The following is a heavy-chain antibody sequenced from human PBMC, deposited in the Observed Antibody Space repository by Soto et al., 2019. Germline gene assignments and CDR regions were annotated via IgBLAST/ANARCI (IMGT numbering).Heavy chain of an antibody. CDR3: ARLEGLATISYYFDF. CDR2: IYYSGST. V-gene: IGHV4-39*01. J-gene: IGHJ4*02. Sequence: QLQLQESGPGLVKPSEALSLTCSVSGGSISSSSYSWVWLRQPPGKGLEWIGSIYYSGSTYYNPSLKDPITKSIDKSKNQFSPKLSSPTAADTAVYYCARLEGLATISYYFDFWGQGTLVTVSS. CDR1: GGSISSSSYS. D-gene: IGHD3-9*01.